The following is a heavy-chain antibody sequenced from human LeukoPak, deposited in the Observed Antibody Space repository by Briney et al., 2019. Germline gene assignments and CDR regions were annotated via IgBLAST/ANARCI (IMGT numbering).Heavy chain of an antibody. V-gene: IGHV3-7*03. CDR1: GFTLSSHW. CDR3: STGAGCGY. Sequence: QPGASLRLSCAASGFTLSSHWMTWVRQAPGKGLEWEANIKQDGSERNYVDSVKGRFTISRDNAKNSLYLQMNTIRDEDTAVYYCSTGAGCGYWGQGTLVTVSS. CDR2: IKQDGSER. J-gene: IGHJ4*02. D-gene: IGHD6-19*01.